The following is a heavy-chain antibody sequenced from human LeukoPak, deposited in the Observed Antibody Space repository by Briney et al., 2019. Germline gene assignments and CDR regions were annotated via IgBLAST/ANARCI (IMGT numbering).Heavy chain of an antibody. Sequence: ASVKVSCKASGYTFTSYYMHWVRQAPGQGLEWMGIINPSGGSTSYAQKFQGRVTMTRGTSTSTVYMELSSLRSEDTAVYYCASAPRIRYFDWLSSPFDYWGQGTLVTVSS. CDR1: GYTFTSYY. D-gene: IGHD3-9*01. CDR2: INPSGGST. J-gene: IGHJ4*02. CDR3: ASAPRIRYFDWLSSPFDY. V-gene: IGHV1-46*01.